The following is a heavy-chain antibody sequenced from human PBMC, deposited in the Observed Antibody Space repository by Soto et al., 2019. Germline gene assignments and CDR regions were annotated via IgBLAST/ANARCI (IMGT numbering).Heavy chain of an antibody. CDR3: ARMHRLRGHNWFDP. V-gene: IGHV1-8*01. CDR1: AYTFTIYD. D-gene: IGHD4-17*01. CDR2: MNPNSGNT. Sequence: ASLNLSCKASAYTFTIYDINWVRQATGQGLEWMGWMNPNSGNTGYAQKFQGRVTMTRNTSISTAYMELSSLRSEDTAVYYCARMHRLRGHNWFDPWGQGTLVTVSS. J-gene: IGHJ5*02.